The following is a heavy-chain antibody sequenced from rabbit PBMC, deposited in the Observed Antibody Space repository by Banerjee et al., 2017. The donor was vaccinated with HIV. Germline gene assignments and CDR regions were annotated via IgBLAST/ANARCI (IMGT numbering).Heavy chain of an antibody. Sequence: QEQLVESGGGLVTLGGSLKLSCTASGFSFSNGYDMCWVRQAPGKGLEWIACIYAGSSSGFTYSATWAKGRFTCSKTSSTTVTLQMTSLTVADTATYFCARDTGSSFSSYGMDLWGPGTLVTVS. V-gene: IGHV1S45*01. CDR3: ARDTGSSFSSYGMDL. CDR1: GFSFSNGYD. D-gene: IGHD8-1*01. J-gene: IGHJ6*01. CDR2: IYAGSSSGFT.